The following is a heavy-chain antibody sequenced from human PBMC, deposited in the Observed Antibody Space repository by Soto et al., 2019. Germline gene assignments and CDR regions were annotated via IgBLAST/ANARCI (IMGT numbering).Heavy chain of an antibody. CDR3: AGGTDGKKVAY. J-gene: IGHJ4*02. D-gene: IGHD5-12*01. V-gene: IGHV4-61*03. CDR1: GGSVSSEHYY. CDR2: FFYTGST. Sequence: QVQLQESGPGLVKSSETLSLTCTVSGGSVSSEHYYWNWIRQAPGKGLEWIGYFFYTGSTNSNPSLESRLTMSVDMSKNHFSLKLSSVTAADTAVYYCAGGTDGKKVAYWGQGTLVTVSS.